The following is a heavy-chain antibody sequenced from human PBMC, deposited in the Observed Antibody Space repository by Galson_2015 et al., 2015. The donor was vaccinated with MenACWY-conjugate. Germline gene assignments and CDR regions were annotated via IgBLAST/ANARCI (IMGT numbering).Heavy chain of an antibody. CDR3: TRGGATDD. J-gene: IGHJ4*02. V-gene: IGHV3-74*01. CDR1: GFTFSSYW. CDR2: VNPDGSAT. D-gene: IGHD1-26*01. Sequence: SLRLSCAASGFTFSSYWMQWVRHAPGRGLVWDSRVNPDGSATTYADSVKGRFTISRENAKNTLYLQMNSLRAEDTAVYYCTRGGATDDWGQGTLVTVSS.